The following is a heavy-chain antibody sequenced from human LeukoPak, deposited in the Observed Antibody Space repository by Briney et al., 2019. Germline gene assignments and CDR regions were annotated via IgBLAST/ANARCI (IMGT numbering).Heavy chain of an antibody. D-gene: IGHD3-10*01. Sequence: SETLSLTCTVSGGSISSSSYYWGWIRQPPGKGLEWIGSIYYSGSTYYNPSLKSRVTISVDTSKNQFSLKLSSVTAADTAVYYCARLGGSTMVRGLVGYWGQGTLVTVSS. J-gene: IGHJ4*02. CDR2: IYYSGST. V-gene: IGHV4-39*01. CDR1: GGSISSSSYY. CDR3: ARLGGSTMVRGLVGY.